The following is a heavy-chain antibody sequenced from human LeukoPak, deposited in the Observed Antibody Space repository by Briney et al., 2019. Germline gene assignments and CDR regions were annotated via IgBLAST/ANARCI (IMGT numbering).Heavy chain of an antibody. J-gene: IGHJ4*02. V-gene: IGHV3-21*01. CDR2: ISGSSSYM. Sequence: EWVSSISGSSSYMYYAVSVKGRFTISRDNAKNSLYLQMNSLRAEDTAVYYCARDPTRGADYWGQGTLVTVSS. CDR3: ARDPTRGADY. D-gene: IGHD3-10*01.